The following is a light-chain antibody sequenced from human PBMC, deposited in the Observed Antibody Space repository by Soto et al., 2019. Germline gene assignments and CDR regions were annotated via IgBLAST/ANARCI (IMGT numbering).Light chain of an antibody. CDR2: DVS. J-gene: IGLJ3*02. CDR3: SSYTRSSTPWV. V-gene: IGLV2-14*01. Sequence: QSALTQPASVSGSPGQSITISCTGSSSDGGGYNYVSWYQQHPGKAPKLMIYDVSNRPSGVSNRFSGSKSGNTASLTISGLQAEDEADYYCSSYTRSSTPWVFGGGTQLTVL. CDR1: SSDGGGYNY.